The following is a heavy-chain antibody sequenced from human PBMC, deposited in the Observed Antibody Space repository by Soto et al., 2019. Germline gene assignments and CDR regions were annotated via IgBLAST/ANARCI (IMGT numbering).Heavy chain of an antibody. V-gene: IGHV3-23*01. J-gene: IGHJ4*02. Sequence: EVRLLESGGGLEQPGGSLRLSCSASGFTFTNYAMNWVRQAPGKGLEWVSVISGSGGSTYYADSVKGRFTISRDNYKNTLYPQMSSLTAEDTAVYYCAKNKGRPTSAIDSWGQGTLVTVSS. CDR1: GFTFTNYA. CDR3: AKNKGRPTSAIDS. D-gene: IGHD2-15*01. CDR2: ISGSGGST.